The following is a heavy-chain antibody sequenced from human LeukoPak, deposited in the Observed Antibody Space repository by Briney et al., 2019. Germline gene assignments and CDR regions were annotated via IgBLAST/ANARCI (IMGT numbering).Heavy chain of an antibody. V-gene: IGHV3-23*01. CDR2: ISGSGGST. D-gene: IGHD3-3*01. J-gene: IGHJ4*02. CDR3: AKDRTFTIFGVGPNFDY. Sequence: GGSLSLSCAASGFTFSSYGMSWVRQAPGKGLEWVSAISGSGGSTYYADSVKGRFTISRDNSKNTLYLQMNSLRAEDTAVYYCAKDRTFTIFGVGPNFDYWGQGTLVTVSS. CDR1: GFTFSSYG.